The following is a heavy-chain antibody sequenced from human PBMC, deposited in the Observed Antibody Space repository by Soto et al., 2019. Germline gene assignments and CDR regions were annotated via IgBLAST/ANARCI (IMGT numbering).Heavy chain of an antibody. V-gene: IGHV1-3*01. CDR1: GFTFSDTL. CDR2: INPANGNT. Sequence: QVQLVQSGAELKKPGASVNISCQASGFTFSDTLINWVRQGPGQRLEWMGWINPANGNTRYSESFQGRVTISSLASASTAYVALSDLTSEDTAVYSCARVRVSVGPRANDGFDVWGQGKMISVSS. J-gene: IGHJ3*01. CDR3: ARVRVSVGPRANDGFDV. D-gene: IGHD3-3*01.